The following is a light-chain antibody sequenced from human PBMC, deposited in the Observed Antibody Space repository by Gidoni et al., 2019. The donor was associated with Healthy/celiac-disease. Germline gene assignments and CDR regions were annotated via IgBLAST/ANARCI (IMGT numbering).Light chain of an antibody. CDR3: QQYNSGQT. V-gene: IGKV1-5*03. Sequence: DIQMTQSPSTLSASVGDRVTITCRASQSISSWLAWYQQKPGKAPKLLIYKASSLESGVPSRFSGSGSGTEFTLTISSLQPDDFATYYCQQYNSGQTFGPGTKVDIK. CDR1: QSISSW. J-gene: IGKJ3*01. CDR2: KAS.